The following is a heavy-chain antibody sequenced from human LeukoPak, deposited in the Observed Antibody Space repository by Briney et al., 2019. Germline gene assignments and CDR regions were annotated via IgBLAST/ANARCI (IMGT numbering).Heavy chain of an antibody. D-gene: IGHD3-22*01. CDR3: AREADYDSSGYYPYYFDY. CDR2: IYTSGST. V-gene: IGHV4-4*07. J-gene: IGHJ4*02. Sequence: PSETLSLTCTVSGGSISSYDWSWIRPPAGKGLEWIGRIYTSGSTNYNPSLKSRVTMSVDTSKNQFCLKLSSVTAADTAVYYCAREADYDSSGYYPYYFDYWGQGTLVTVSS. CDR1: GGSISSYD.